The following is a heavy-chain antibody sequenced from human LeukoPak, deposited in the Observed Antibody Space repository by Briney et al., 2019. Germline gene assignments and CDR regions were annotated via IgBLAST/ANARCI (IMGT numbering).Heavy chain of an antibody. CDR2: IYYSGST. CDR3: ARRPSSWYGVYYYYGMDV. Sequence: SETLSLTCTVSGGSISSYYWSWIRQPPGKGLEWIGYIYYSGSTNYNPSLKSRVTISVDTSKNQFSLKLSSVTAADTAVYYCARRPSSWYGVYYYYGMDVWGQGTTVTVSS. D-gene: IGHD6-13*01. V-gene: IGHV4-59*12. J-gene: IGHJ6*02. CDR1: GGSISSYY.